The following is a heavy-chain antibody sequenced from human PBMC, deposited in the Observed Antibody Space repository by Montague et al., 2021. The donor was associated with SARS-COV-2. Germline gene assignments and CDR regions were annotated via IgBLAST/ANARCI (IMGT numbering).Heavy chain of an antibody. J-gene: IGHJ6*02. D-gene: IGHD3-3*01. V-gene: IGHV4-59*01. CDR2: IYYSGTT. Sequence: SETLSLTCTVSGGSISSYFWSWIRQPPGKGLEWIGSIYYSGTTNXSPSLKSRVTISVDTSKNQFSLKLSSVTAADTAVYYCARVARYYDFWSGYTEYYYYGMDVWGQGTTVTVSS. CDR3: ARVARYYDFWSGYTEYYYYGMDV. CDR1: GGSISSYF.